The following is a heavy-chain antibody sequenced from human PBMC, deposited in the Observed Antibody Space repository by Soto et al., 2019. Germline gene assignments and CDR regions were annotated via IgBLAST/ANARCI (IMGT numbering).Heavy chain of an antibody. CDR2: ITGSGAGT. Sequence: GGSLRLSCAASGFTFSSYAMTWVRQAPGKGLEYVSSITGSGAGTFYADSVKGRFTISRDNSKNTLYLRLSSLRAEDTAIYFCAKDPNGDYVGAFEPWGQGSLVTVSS. V-gene: IGHV3-23*01. CDR1: GFTFSSYA. J-gene: IGHJ1*01. D-gene: IGHD4-17*01. CDR3: AKDPNGDYVGAFEP.